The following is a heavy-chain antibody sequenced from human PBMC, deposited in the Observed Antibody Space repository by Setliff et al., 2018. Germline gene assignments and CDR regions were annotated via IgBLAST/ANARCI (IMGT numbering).Heavy chain of an antibody. Sequence: SETLSLTCAVYGGSFSGYYWSWIRQPPGKGLEWIGEINHSGSTNYNPSLKSRVTISVDTSKNQFSLKLSSVTAADTAVYYCARDIVVFTDIDYYYSGMDVWGQGTAVTAP. CDR1: GGSFSGYY. V-gene: IGHV4-34*01. CDR3: ARDIVVFTDIDYYYSGMDV. J-gene: IGHJ6*02. CDR2: INHSGST. D-gene: IGHD2-21*01.